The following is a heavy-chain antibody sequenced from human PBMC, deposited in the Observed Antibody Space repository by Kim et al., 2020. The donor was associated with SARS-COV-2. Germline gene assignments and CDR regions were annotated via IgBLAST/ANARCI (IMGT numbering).Heavy chain of an antibody. J-gene: IGHJ6*02. Sequence: SETLSLTCTVSGYSISSGYYWGWIRQPPGKGLEWIGSIYHSGSTYYNPSLKSRVTISVDTSKNQFSLKLSSVTAADTAVYYCARDVRSRLRKGGIYYYYYGMDVWGQGTTVTVSS. CDR3: ARDVRSRLRKGGIYYYYYGMDV. CDR1: GYSISSGYY. CDR2: IYHSGST. D-gene: IGHD5-12*01. V-gene: IGHV4-38-2*02.